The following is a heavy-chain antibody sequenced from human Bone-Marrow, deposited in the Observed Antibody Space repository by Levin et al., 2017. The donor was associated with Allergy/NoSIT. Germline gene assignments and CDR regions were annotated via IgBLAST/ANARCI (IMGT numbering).Heavy chain of an antibody. CDR3: AKSGMSGYYSIYYGMDV. J-gene: IGHJ6*02. Sequence: QSGGSLRLSCAASGFAFNNYAMHWVRQAPGKGLEWMALVSYDGNNKYHADSVRGRFTVSRDNSNSTLFLQMNSLRAEDSAVYFCAKSGMSGYYSIYYGMDVWGPGSTVTVSS. D-gene: IGHD3-22*01. CDR2: VSYDGNNK. V-gene: IGHV3-30-3*02. CDR1: GFAFNNYA.